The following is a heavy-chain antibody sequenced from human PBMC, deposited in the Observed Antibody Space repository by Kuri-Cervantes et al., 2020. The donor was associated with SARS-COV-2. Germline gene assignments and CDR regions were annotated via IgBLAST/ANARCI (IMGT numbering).Heavy chain of an antibody. CDR1: GFTFSRYG. V-gene: IGHV3-64*02. CDR3: AKSDGIFMIYATRAAFDH. Sequence: GGSLRLSCAASGFTFSRYGMHWVRQAPGKGLEYVSAISSNGGSTYYADSVKGRFTISRDYSRDTLYLQMNSLRAEDTAIYYCAKSDGIFMIYATRAAFDHWGQGSLVTVSS. D-gene: IGHD2-8*01. CDR2: ISSNGGST. J-gene: IGHJ4*02.